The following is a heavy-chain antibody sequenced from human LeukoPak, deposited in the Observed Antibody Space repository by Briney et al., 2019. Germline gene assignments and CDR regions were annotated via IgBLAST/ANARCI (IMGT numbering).Heavy chain of an antibody. V-gene: IGHV3-23*01. CDR2: ISGSGGST. CDR3: ASEGLDN. CDR1: GFTFSSYA. Sequence: GGSLRLSCAASGFTFSSYAMSWVRQAPGKGLEWVSAISGSGGSTYYADSVKGRFTISRDNAKNSVYLQMKSLRVEDTAVYYCASEGLDNWGQGTLVTVSS. J-gene: IGHJ4*02.